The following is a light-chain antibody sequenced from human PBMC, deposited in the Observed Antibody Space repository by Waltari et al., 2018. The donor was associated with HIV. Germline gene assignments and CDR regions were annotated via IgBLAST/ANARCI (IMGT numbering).Light chain of an antibody. V-gene: IGLV2-14*01. CDR3: SSYTTSSSTLP. CDR1: STDAGGYNY. J-gene: IGLJ2*01. Sequence: QSALTQPASVSGSPGQSITISCTGTSTDAGGYNYVSWYQQHPGKAPKRMIYEVSNRPSGVSNRFSGSKSGNTASLTISGLQAEDEADYYCSSYTTSSSTLPFGGGTKLTVL. CDR2: EVS.